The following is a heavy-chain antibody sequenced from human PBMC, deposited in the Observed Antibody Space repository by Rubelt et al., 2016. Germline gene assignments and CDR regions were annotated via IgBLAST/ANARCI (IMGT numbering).Heavy chain of an antibody. CDR1: GGSISSSSYY. D-gene: IGHD4-17*01. CDR3: ALGYGDYVEARFDP. J-gene: IGHJ5*02. Sequence: QESGPGLVKPSETLSLTCTVSGGSISSSSYYWGWIRQPPGKGLEWIGSIYYSGSTYYNPSLKSRVTISVDTSKNQFSLKLSSVTAADTAVYYCALGYGDYVEARFDPWGQGTLVTVSS. CDR2: IYYSGST. V-gene: IGHV4-39*07.